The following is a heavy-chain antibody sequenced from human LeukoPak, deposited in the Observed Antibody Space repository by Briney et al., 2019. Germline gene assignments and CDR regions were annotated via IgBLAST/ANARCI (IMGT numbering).Heavy chain of an antibody. CDR1: GFTFSSYG. D-gene: IGHD2-2*01. Sequence: GGSLRLSCAASGFTFSSYGMHWVRQAPGKGLEWVAVIWYDGSNKYYADSVKGRFTISRDNSKNTLYLQMNSPRAEDTAVYYCAGTVVVPADYGMDVWGQGTTVTVSS. J-gene: IGHJ6*02. CDR2: IWYDGSNK. V-gene: IGHV3-33*01. CDR3: AGTVVVPADYGMDV.